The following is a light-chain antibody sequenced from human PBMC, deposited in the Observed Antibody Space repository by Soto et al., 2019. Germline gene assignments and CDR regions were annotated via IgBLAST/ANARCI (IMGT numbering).Light chain of an antibody. CDR1: QTISIW. CDR2: DAS. CDR3: QQYNSYRT. J-gene: IGKJ1*01. V-gene: IGKV1-5*01. Sequence: DIQITHSPSTLSASVGDRVTITCRARQTISIWLAWYQQKPGKAPKLLIYDASILESGVPSRFSGSGSGTEFTLTISSLQPDDFATYYCQQYNSYRTFGQGTKVDIK.